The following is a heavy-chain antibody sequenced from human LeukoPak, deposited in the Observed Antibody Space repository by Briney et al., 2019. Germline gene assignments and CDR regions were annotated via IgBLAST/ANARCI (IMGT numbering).Heavy chain of an antibody. CDR3: ARARGVSTGYRPIDY. D-gene: IGHD3-22*01. V-gene: IGHV3-33*01. Sequence: HSGGSLRLSCAASGFTFSTSGMHWVRQAPGKGLEWVAVTWYDGSNKHYAESVKGRFSISRDNSKSTLYLQMNSLRAEDTAVYYCARARGVSTGYRPIDYWGQGTLVTVSS. J-gene: IGHJ4*02. CDR2: TWYDGSNK. CDR1: GFTFSTSG.